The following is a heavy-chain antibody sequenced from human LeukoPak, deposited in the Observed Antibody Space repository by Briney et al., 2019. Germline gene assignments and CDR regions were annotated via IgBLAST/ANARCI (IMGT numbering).Heavy chain of an antibody. J-gene: IGHJ4*02. CDR3: ARDQGYSSGPGY. Sequence: GGSLRLSCAASGFTFSSYAMSWVRQAPGKGLEWVSAISGSGGSTYYADSVKGRFTISRDNSKNTLYLQMNSLRAEDTAVYYCARDQGYSSGPGYWGQGTLVTVSS. CDR2: ISGSGGST. D-gene: IGHD6-19*01. V-gene: IGHV3-23*01. CDR1: GFTFSSYA.